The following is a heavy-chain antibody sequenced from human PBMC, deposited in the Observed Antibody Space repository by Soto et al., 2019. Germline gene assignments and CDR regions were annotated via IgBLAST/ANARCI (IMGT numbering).Heavy chain of an antibody. V-gene: IGHV4-31*03. D-gene: IGHD5-18*01. CDR1: GGSISSGGYY. Sequence: SETKSLTCTVAGGSISSGGYYWSWIRKHPGKGLEWIGYIYYSGSTYYNPSLKSRVTISVDTSKNQFSLKLSSVTAADTAVYYCARSGYSYGPNPLLYWGQGTLVTVSS. CDR2: IYYSGST. CDR3: ARSGYSYGPNPLLY. J-gene: IGHJ4*02.